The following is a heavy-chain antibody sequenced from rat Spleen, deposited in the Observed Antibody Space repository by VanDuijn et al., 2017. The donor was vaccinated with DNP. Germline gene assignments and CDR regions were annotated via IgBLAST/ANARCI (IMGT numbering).Heavy chain of an antibody. D-gene: IGHD1-12*03. CDR3: AREGDYYNGYGDALDA. V-gene: IGHV5-46*01. CDR2: ISPSGIST. Sequence: EVQLVESGGGLVQPGRSMKLSCAASGFTFSSFPMAWVRQAPTKGLEWVASISPSGISTYYRDSVKGRFTVSRDNAKSTLYLQMNSLRSEDTATYYCAREGDYYNGYGDALDAWGQGTSVTVSS. J-gene: IGHJ4*01. CDR1: GFTFSSFP.